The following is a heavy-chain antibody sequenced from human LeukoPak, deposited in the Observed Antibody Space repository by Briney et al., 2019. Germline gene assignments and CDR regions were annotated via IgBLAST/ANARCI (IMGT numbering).Heavy chain of an antibody. Sequence: GGSLRLSCAASGSTFSSYWMSWVRQPPGKGLEWVATIKQDGSEKHYVDPVKGRLTISRDNAKNSLYVQMNSLRVEDTAVYYCERAGGTSWSDYWGQGTLVTVSS. CDR1: GSTFSSYW. J-gene: IGHJ4*02. CDR2: IKQDGSEK. V-gene: IGHV3-7*01. D-gene: IGHD6-13*01. CDR3: ERAGGTSWSDY.